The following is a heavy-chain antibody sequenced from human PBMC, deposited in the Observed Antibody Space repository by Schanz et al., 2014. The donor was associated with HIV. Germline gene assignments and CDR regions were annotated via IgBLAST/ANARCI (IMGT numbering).Heavy chain of an antibody. CDR3: AREGTYDYALS. CDR1: GFPLPDNA. J-gene: IGHJ4*02. CDR2: ISYDGTDK. V-gene: IGHV3-30*03. Sequence: QVQLVESGGGVVQPGRSLRLSCAASGFPLPDNALTWVRQAPGKGLEWVAVISYDGTDKYYADSVKGRFTISRDNAKNSLYLQMNSLRAEDTALYHCAREGTYDYALSWGQGTLVTVS. D-gene: IGHD3-16*01.